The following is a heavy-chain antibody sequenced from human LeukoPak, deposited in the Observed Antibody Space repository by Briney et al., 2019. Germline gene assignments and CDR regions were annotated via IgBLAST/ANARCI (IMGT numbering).Heavy chain of an antibody. CDR3: ARQPTIGAAKIDP. CDR2: IYYRGNT. J-gene: IGHJ5*02. Sequence: SETLSLTCSVSGGSISGNNCYWGWIRQPPGRGLEWIGNIYYRGNTFYSPSLKSRVTVSVDTSKNQFSLKLRSVTAADTAIYYCARQPTIGAAKIDPWGQGSLVTVSS. CDR1: GGSISGNNCY. D-gene: IGHD6-25*01. V-gene: IGHV4-39*01.